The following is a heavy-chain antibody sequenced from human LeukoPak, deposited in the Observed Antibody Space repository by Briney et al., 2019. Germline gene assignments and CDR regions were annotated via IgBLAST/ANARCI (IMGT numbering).Heavy chain of an antibody. J-gene: IGHJ3*02. Sequence: ASVKVSCKASGGTFSSYAISWVRQAPGQGLEWMGGIIPIFGTANYAQKFQGRVTITADESTSTAYMELSSLRSEDTAVYYCARGLEWEPKGGAFDIWGQGTMVTVSS. CDR2: IIPIFGTA. D-gene: IGHD1-26*01. CDR3: ARGLEWEPKGGAFDI. CDR1: GGTFSSYA. V-gene: IGHV1-69*13.